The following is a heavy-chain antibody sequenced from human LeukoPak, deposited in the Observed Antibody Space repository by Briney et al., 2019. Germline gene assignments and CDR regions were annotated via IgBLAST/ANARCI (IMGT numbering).Heavy chain of an antibody. Sequence: SETLSLTCAVYGGSFSGYYWSWIRQPPGKGLEWIGEINHSGSTNYNPSLKSRVTISVDTSKNQFSLKLSSVTAADTAVYYCARLDFSTANYWGQGTLVTVSS. CDR3: ARLDFSTANY. D-gene: IGHD5-18*01. CDR2: INHSGST. V-gene: IGHV4-34*01. J-gene: IGHJ4*02. CDR1: GGSFSGYY.